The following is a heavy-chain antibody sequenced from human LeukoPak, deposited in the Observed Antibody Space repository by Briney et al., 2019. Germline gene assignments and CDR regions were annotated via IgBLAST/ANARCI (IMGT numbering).Heavy chain of an antibody. J-gene: IGHJ4*02. CDR1: GGSISSGGYY. CDR3: ARGIIGSYFDY. Sequence: KASETLSLTCTVSGGSISSGGYYWSWIRQHPGKGLEWIGYIYYSGSTYYNPSLKSRVTISVDTSKNQFSLKLSSVTAADTAVYYCARGIIGSYFDYWGQGTLVTVSS. CDR2: IYYSGST. V-gene: IGHV4-31*03. D-gene: IGHD3-10*01.